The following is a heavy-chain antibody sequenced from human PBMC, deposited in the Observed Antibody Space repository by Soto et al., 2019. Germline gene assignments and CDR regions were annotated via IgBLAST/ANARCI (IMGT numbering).Heavy chain of an antibody. CDR3: ARERSYGMDV. J-gene: IGHJ6*02. CDR1: GGSISSYA. Sequence: AVKVARKGSGGSISSYASGWVRQSPGQGLEWIGGITPIFGTANYAQKFQRRVTITADESTSTAYMELSSPRSEDTAVYYCARERSYGMDVWGQGTTVTVSS. V-gene: IGHV1-69*13. CDR2: ITPIFGTA.